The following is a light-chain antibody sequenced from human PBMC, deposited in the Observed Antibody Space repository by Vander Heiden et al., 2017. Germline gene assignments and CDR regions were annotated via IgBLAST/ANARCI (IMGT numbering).Light chain of an antibody. CDR1: DIGSKR. J-gene: IGLJ3*02. V-gene: IGLV3-21*04. CDR3: QVWVGSSEHWV. CDR2: YDT. Sequence: SYVLTPPPSVSVAPGNTATITCGGNDIGSKRVHWYHQRPGQAPVLVIYYDTDRPSGIPERFSGSNSGNTATLTISRVEVGDEADYYCQVWVGSSEHWVFGGGTKLTVL.